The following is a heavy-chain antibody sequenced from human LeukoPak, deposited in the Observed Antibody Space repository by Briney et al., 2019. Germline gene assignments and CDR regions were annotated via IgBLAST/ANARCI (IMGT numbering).Heavy chain of an antibody. D-gene: IGHD6-13*01. Sequence: GGSLRLSCAASGFTFSSYWMSWVRQAQGKGLEWVSYISSSGSTLYYADSVKGRFTISRDNAKNSLYLQMNSLRAEDTAVYYCARDKARIAAAGNFDYWGQGTLVTVSS. J-gene: IGHJ4*02. CDR2: ISSSGSTL. V-gene: IGHV3-48*04. CDR1: GFTFSSYW. CDR3: ARDKARIAAAGNFDY.